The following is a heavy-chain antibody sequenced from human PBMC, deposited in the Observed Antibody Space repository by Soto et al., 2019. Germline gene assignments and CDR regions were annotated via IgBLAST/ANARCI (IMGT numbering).Heavy chain of an antibody. CDR3: AKIYGYAGTSGWPDY. V-gene: IGHV1-69*01. CDR1: GGTFSSYA. Sequence: QVQLVQSGAEVKKPGSSVKVSCKVSGGTFSSYAISWVRLAPGQGLEWLGGIVPIFRRIDYAQKFQDRVTITADESTNTAHMELSSLRSDDTAVYYCAKIYGYAGTSGWPDYWGQGTQVTVSP. J-gene: IGHJ4*02. D-gene: IGHD6-19*01. CDR2: IVPIFRRI.